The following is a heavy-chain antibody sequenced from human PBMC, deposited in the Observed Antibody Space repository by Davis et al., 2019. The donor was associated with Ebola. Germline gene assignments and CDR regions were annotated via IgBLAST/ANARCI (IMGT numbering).Heavy chain of an antibody. Sequence: MPSETLSLTCTVSGGSISSYYWSWIRQPPGKGLEWIGYIYYSGTTNYNPSLKSRVTISIDTSKNHFSLKLSSVTAADTAVYYCARDTSTTGWGIDYWGQGTVVTVSS. CDR1: GGSISSYY. D-gene: IGHD6-19*01. V-gene: IGHV4-59*01. CDR3: ARDTSTTGWGIDY. J-gene: IGHJ4*02. CDR2: IYYSGTT.